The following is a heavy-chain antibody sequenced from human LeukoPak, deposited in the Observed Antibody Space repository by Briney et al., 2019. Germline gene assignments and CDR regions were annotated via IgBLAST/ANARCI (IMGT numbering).Heavy chain of an antibody. V-gene: IGHV3-30-3*01. CDR3: ASTGEQWLVHHDY. D-gene: IGHD6-19*01. Sequence: GRSLRLSCAASGFTFSSYAMHWVRQAPGKGLEWVAVISYDGSNKYYADSVKGRFTISRDNSKNTLYLQMNSLRAEDTAVYYCASTGEQWLVHHDYWGQGTLVTVSS. CDR1: GFTFSSYA. J-gene: IGHJ4*02. CDR2: ISYDGSNK.